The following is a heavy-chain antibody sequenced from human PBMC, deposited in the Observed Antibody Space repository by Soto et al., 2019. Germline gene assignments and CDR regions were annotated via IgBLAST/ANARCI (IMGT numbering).Heavy chain of an antibody. CDR1: GFTFSNYG. V-gene: IGHV3-30*18. Sequence: QVQLVESGGGVAQPGRSLRLSCAASGFTFSNYGMHWVRQAPGKGLEWVGVISYDGSNQYYADSVEGRITISRDNSKNTLYLQVNSLRAEDTAVYYCAKDGNIYTSGWYAPSLDYWGQGTLVTFSS. J-gene: IGHJ4*02. CDR2: ISYDGSNQ. CDR3: AKDGNIYTSGWYAPSLDY. D-gene: IGHD6-19*01.